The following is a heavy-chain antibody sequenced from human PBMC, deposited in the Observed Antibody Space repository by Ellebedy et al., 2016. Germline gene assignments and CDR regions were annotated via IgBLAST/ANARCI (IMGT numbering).Heavy chain of an antibody. Sequence: SETLSLTCTVSGGSISSGGYYWSWIRQPPGKGLEWIGEINHSGSTNYNPSLKSRVTISVDTSKNQFSLKLSSVTAADTAVYYCARGRRLRLGELSLYPWYYYYGMDVWGQGTTVTVSS. J-gene: IGHJ6*02. D-gene: IGHD3-16*02. CDR1: GGSISSGGYY. CDR2: INHSGST. CDR3: ARGRRLRLGELSLYPWYYYYGMDV. V-gene: IGHV4-39*07.